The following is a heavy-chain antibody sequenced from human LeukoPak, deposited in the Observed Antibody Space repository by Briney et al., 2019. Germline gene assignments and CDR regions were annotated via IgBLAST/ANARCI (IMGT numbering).Heavy chain of an antibody. CDR2: ISYDGSNK. V-gene: IGHV3-30-3*01. Sequence: PGGSLRLSCAASGFTFSSYAMHWVRQAPGKGLEWVAVISYDGSNKYYADSAKGRFTISRDNSKNTLYLQMNSLRAEDTAVYYCARSRDGYNLDYWGQGTLVTVSS. CDR3: ARSRDGYNLDY. CDR1: GFTFSSYA. D-gene: IGHD5-24*01. J-gene: IGHJ4*02.